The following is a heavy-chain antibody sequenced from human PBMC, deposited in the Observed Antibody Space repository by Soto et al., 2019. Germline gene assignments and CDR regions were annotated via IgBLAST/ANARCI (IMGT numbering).Heavy chain of an antibody. Sequence: SETLSLTCAVYGGSFSGYYWSWIRQPPGKGLEWIGEINHSGSTNYNPSLKSRVTISVDTSKNQFSLKLSSVTAADTAVYYCARYPLVFGVVTIYYYGMDVWGQGTTVTVLL. V-gene: IGHV4-34*01. J-gene: IGHJ6*02. CDR1: GGSFSGYY. D-gene: IGHD3-3*01. CDR3: ARYPLVFGVVTIYYYGMDV. CDR2: INHSGST.